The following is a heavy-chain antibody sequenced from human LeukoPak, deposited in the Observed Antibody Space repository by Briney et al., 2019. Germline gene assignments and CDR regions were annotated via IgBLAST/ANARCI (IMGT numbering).Heavy chain of an antibody. CDR3: AKVGRKYSGSYSDY. CDR2: ISGSGGST. CDR1: GFTFSSYA. D-gene: IGHD1-26*01. V-gene: IGHV3-23*01. Sequence: GGSLRLSCVASGFTFSSYAMSWVRQAPGKGLEWVSAISGSGGSTYYADSVKGRFTISRDNSKNTLYLQMNSLRAEDTAVYYCAKVGRKYSGSYSDYWGQGTLVTVSS. J-gene: IGHJ4*02.